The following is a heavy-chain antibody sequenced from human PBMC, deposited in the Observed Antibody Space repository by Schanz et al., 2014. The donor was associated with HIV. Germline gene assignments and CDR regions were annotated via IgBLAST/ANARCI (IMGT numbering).Heavy chain of an antibody. CDR3: ARSPDWAGTDAFDI. CDR2: IWYDGSYK. J-gene: IGHJ4*02. D-gene: IGHD6-19*01. CDR1: GFTFSNYA. V-gene: IGHV3-33*08. Sequence: QVQLVESGGGVVQPGRSLRLSCAVSGFTFSNYAIHWVRQAPGKGLEWAAVIWYDGSYKYYADSVKGRFTISRDNPKNTLYLQMNSLRAEDTAIYYCARSPDWAGTDAFDIWGQGTLVTVSS.